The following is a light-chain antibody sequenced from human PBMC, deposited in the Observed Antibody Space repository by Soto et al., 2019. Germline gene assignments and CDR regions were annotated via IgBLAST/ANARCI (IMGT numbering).Light chain of an antibody. CDR3: QVWASTAEFFV. CDR1: NIASKI. J-gene: IGLJ1*01. Sequence: SYELTQPPSVSGAPGQTAKISCRGDNIASKIVHWYKQRPGQAPVAVVFDANDRPSGIPDRISASRSGDTATLTISRVDAGDEADYYCQVWASTAEFFVFGSGTKVTVL. V-gene: IGLV3-21*02. CDR2: DAN.